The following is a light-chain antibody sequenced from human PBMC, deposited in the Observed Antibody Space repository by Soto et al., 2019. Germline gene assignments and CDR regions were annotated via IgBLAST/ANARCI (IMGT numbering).Light chain of an antibody. CDR3: QQRYKTSLSS. V-gene: IGKV1-39*01. Sequence: DIQMTQSPSFLSASVGDRVTITCRASQRIDNFLNCYQQNPGKAPKLLFYGASSLQSGVPSRFSGSGSGTDFTLTITSLQPEDSATYHCQQRYKTSLSSFGQGTKVEIK. CDR2: GAS. CDR1: QRIDNF. J-gene: IGKJ2*01.